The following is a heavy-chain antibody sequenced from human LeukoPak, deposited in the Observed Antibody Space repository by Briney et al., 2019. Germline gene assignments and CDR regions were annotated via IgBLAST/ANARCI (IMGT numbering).Heavy chain of an antibody. J-gene: IGHJ6*02. Sequence: PGGSLRLSCAASGFSLTNYGIHWVRQAPGKGLEWVAVIWSDGSNKYYADSVKGRLTISRDISKNTLDLQMSSLRVEDTAVYYCARDRVQQPVWTGYYYGMDVWGHGTTVTVSS. CDR3: ARDRVQQPVWTGYYYGMDV. V-gene: IGHV3-33*01. CDR2: IWSDGSNK. CDR1: GFSLTNYG. D-gene: IGHD6-13*01.